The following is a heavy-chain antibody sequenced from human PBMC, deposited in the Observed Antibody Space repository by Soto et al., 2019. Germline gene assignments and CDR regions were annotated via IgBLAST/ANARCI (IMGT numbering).Heavy chain of an antibody. V-gene: IGHV4-39*01. CDR3: ARQRTTVVTQAYFDH. D-gene: IGHD2-21*02. CDR2: IYYSGRT. CDR1: GESISSSSYY. J-gene: IGHJ4*02. Sequence: SETLSLTCIVSGESISSSSYYWGWIRQPPGKGLEWIGSIYYSGRTYYNPSFKSRVTISIDTSKNQFSLKLSSVTATDPAVYYCARQRTTVVTQAYFDHWGQGALGTVSS.